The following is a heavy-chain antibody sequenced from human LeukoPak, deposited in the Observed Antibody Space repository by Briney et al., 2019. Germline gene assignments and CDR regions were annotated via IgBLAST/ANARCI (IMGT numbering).Heavy chain of an antibody. Sequence: PGGSLRLSCAASGFTFSSYAMSWVRQAPGKGLEWVSAISGSGGSTYYADSVKGRFTISRDNSKNTLYLQMNSLRAEDTAVYYCAKDRTGGTYYDYVWGSYRPSLTGGWGQGTLVTVSS. CDR1: GFTFSSYA. CDR2: ISGSGGST. CDR3: AKDRTGGTYYDYVWGSYRPSLTGG. V-gene: IGHV3-23*01. J-gene: IGHJ4*02. D-gene: IGHD3-16*02.